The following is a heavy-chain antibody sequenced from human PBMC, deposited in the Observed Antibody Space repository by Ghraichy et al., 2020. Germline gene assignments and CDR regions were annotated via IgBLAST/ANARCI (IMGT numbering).Heavy chain of an antibody. CDR2: IYTSGST. CDR1: GGSISSYY. J-gene: IGHJ5*02. CDR3: ARENYDFWSGYYTDP. D-gene: IGHD3-3*01. Sequence: SETLSLTCTVSGGSISSYYWSWIRQPAGKGLEWIGRIYTSGSTNYNPSLKSRVTMSVDTSKNQFSLKLSSVTAADTAVYYCARENYDFWSGYYTDPWGQGTLVTVSS. V-gene: IGHV4-4*07.